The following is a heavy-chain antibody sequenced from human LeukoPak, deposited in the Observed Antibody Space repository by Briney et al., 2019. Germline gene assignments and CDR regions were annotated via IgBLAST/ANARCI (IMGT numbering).Heavy chain of an antibody. CDR1: GFTFSSYV. CDR2: ISGSGGST. Sequence: GGSLRLSCAASGFTFSSYVMSWVRQAPGKGLEWVSAISGSGGSTYYADSVKGRFTISRDNSKNTLYLQMNSLRAEDTAVYYCAKDLWFGETPPDYWGQGTLVTVSS. V-gene: IGHV3-23*01. J-gene: IGHJ4*02. D-gene: IGHD3-10*01. CDR3: AKDLWFGETPPDY.